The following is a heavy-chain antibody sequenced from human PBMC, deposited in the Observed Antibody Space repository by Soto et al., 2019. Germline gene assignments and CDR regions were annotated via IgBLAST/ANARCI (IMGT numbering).Heavy chain of an antibody. CDR1: GASISRGGYS. CDR3: ASLNYYDTTTGRYGMDV. CDR2: IYHSGST. Sequence: SETLSLTCAVSGASISRGGYSWSWIRQPPGKGLEWIGYIYHSGSTYYNPSLKSRVTILVDRSKNQFSLKLSSVTAADTAVYYCASLNYYDTTTGRYGMDVWGQGTTVTVSS. V-gene: IGHV4-30-2*01. D-gene: IGHD3-22*01. J-gene: IGHJ6*02.